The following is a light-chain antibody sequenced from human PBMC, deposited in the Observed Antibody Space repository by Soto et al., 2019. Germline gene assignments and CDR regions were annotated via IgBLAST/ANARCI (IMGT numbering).Light chain of an antibody. CDR3: QQYGSSPYT. Sequence: EIVLTQSPGTLSLSSGERATLSCRASQSVSSNYLAWYQQKPGQAPRLLIYGASSRATGIPDRFSGSGSGADFTLTISRLEPEDFAMYYRQQYGSSPYTFGQGTKVEIK. J-gene: IGKJ2*01. V-gene: IGKV3-20*01. CDR1: QSVSSNY. CDR2: GAS.